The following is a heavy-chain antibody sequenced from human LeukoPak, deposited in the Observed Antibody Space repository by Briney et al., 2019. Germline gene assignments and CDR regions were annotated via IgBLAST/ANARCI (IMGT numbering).Heavy chain of an antibody. J-gene: IGHJ4*02. CDR2: IYHSGST. CDR1: GYSISSGYY. CDR3: ARQFRAYFDY. V-gene: IGHV4-38-2*01. D-gene: IGHD5-24*01. Sequence: SETLSLTCAVSGYSISSGYYWGWIRQPPGKGLEWIGSIYHSGSTYYNPSLKSRVTISVDTSKNQFSLRLSSVTAADTAVYYCARQFRAYFDYWGQGTLVTVSS.